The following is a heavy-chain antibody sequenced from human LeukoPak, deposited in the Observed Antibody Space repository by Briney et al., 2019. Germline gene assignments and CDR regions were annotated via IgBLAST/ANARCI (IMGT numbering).Heavy chain of an antibody. Sequence: PGGSLRLSCAASGFTFSSYEMNWVRQAPGKGLEWVSYISSSGSTIYYADSVKGRFTISRDNAKNSLYLQMNSLRAEDTAVYYCARGVVGASTSDYWGQGTLVTVSS. CDR1: GFTFSSYE. CDR2: ISSSGSTI. V-gene: IGHV3-48*03. J-gene: IGHJ4*02. D-gene: IGHD1-26*01. CDR3: ARGVVGASTSDY.